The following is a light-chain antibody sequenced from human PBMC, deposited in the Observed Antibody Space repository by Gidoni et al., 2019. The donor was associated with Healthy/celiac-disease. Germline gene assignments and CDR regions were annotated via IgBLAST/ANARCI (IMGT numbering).Light chain of an antibody. Sequence: IILTHGPATLSLAPGERATLSCRASQSVSSYLAWYQQKPGQAPRLLIYDASNRATGIPARFRGTESWTDFPPTSLRIAAEEVAVYQCKQRRKRCFTFGGGTKVEIK. J-gene: IGKJ4*02. CDR2: DAS. CDR3: KQRRKRCFT. V-gene: IGKV3-11*01. CDR1: QSVSSY.